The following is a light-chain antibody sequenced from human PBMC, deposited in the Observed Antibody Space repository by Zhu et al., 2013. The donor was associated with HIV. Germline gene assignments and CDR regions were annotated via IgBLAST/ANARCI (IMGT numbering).Light chain of an antibody. CDR3: QQGNSFPLT. Sequence: DIQMTQSPSSVSASVGDRVTITCRASQTVRSWLVWYQQQPGKAPKLLIYAASRLQRGAPPRFSGGGSGTNFTLTITSLQPEDSATYYCQQGNSFPLTFGGGTKLEIK. CDR1: QTVRSW. CDR2: AAS. V-gene: IGKV1-12*01. J-gene: IGKJ4*01.